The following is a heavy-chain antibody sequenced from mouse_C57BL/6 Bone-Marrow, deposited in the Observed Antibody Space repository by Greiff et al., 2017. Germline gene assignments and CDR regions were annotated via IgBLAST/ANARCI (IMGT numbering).Heavy chain of an antibody. V-gene: IGHV1-19*01. J-gene: IGHJ4*01. Sequence: VQLKQSGPVLVKPGASVKMSRKASGYTFTDYHMNWVKQSHGKSLEWIGVINPYNGGSSYNQKFKGKATLTVDKSSSTAYMELNSLTSEDSAVYYCARSDYYCAMDYWGQGTSVTVSS. CDR2: INPYNGGS. CDR3: ARSDYYCAMDY. CDR1: GYTFTDYH. D-gene: IGHD2-4*01.